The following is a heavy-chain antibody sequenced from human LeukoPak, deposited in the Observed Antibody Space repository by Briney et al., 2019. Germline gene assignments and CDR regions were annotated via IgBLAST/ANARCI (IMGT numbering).Heavy chain of an antibody. D-gene: IGHD3-22*01. CDR1: GFTFSSYW. CDR2: IKSDGSST. Sequence: PGGSLRLSCVASGFTFSSYWMHWVRQAPGKGLMWVSRIKSDGSSTSYAGSVKGRFTISRDNARNTLYLRMNSLRGEDTAVYYCARDYPINYYDSSGYYYGWGQGTLVTVSS. V-gene: IGHV3-74*01. CDR3: ARDYPINYYDSSGYYYG. J-gene: IGHJ4*02.